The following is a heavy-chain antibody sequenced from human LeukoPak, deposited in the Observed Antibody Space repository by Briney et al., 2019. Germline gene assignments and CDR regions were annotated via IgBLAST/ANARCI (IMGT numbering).Heavy chain of an antibody. CDR3: AKRRRDSSGYPLFGY. J-gene: IGHJ4*02. CDR1: GGSFSGYY. CDR2: IGRSGRTT. Sequence: LSLTCAVYGGSFSGYYWSWIRQPPGKGLEWVSYIGRSGRTTYYADSVKGRFTISRDNAKNSLYLQMNSLRAEDTAVYYCAKRRRDSSGYPLFGYWGQGTLVTVSS. V-gene: IGHV3-11*01. D-gene: IGHD3-22*01.